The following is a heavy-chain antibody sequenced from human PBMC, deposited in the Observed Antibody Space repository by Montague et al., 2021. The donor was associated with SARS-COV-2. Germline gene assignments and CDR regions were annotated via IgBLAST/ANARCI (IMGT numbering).Heavy chain of an antibody. J-gene: IGHJ6*02. Sequence: SETLSLTCAVYGGSFSGYYWSWIRRPPGKGLEWIGEINHSGSTNYNPSLKSRVTISVDTSKNQFSLELSSVTAADTAVYYCARVRYYGSGTSLGMDVWGQGTTVTVSS. CDR1: GGSFSGYY. CDR2: INHSGST. V-gene: IGHV4-34*01. D-gene: IGHD3-10*01. CDR3: ARVRYYGSGTSLGMDV.